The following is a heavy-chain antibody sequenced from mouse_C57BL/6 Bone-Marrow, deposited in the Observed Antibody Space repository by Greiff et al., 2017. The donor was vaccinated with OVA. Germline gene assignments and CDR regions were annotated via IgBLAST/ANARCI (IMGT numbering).Heavy chain of an antibody. CDR3: TFYYGSSYAPY. Sequence: VHVKQSGAELVRPGASVKLSCTASGFNIKDDYMHWVKQRPEQGLEWIGWIDPENGDTEYASKFQGKATIPADKSANTAYLQISSLTSEDTAVYYCTFYYGSSYAPYWGHGTSVTVSS. CDR1: GFNIKDDY. J-gene: IGHJ4*01. CDR2: IDPENGDT. V-gene: IGHV14-4*01. D-gene: IGHD1-1*01.